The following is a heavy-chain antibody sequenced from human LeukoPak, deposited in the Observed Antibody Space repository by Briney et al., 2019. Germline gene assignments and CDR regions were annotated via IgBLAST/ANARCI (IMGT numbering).Heavy chain of an antibody. J-gene: IGHJ4*02. D-gene: IGHD3-22*01. CDR2: INPNHGGT. CDR3: ARHRDFDSTGYYYPLFDY. Sequence: ASVKVSCKAAGYTFTGYYLHWVRQAPGQGLEWMGWINPNHGGTNYAQQFQGRVTMTRGTSISTAYMELSRLRSDDAAVYYCARHRDFDSTGYYYPLFDYWGQGTLVTVSS. V-gene: IGHV1-2*02. CDR1: GYTFTGYY.